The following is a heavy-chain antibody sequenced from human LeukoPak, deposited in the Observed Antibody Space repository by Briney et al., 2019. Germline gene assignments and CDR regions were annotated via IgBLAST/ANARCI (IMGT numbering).Heavy chain of an antibody. Sequence: PSETLSLTCTVSGGALSSGGYYWTWIRQPPGKGLEWIGNIYHSGTPNYNPSLKSRVTISVDTSKNQFSLKLSSVTAADTAVYYCARGRPYGDLYGDYWGQGTLVTVSS. J-gene: IGHJ4*02. CDR3: ARGRPYGDLYGDY. V-gene: IGHV4-61*08. CDR1: GGALSSGGYY. D-gene: IGHD4-17*01. CDR2: IYHSGTP.